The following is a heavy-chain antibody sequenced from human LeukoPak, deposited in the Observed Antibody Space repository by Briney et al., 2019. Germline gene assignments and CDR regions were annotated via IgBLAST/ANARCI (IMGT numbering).Heavy chain of an antibody. J-gene: IGHJ4*02. CDR2: INSNGGST. Sequence: GGSLRLSCSASGFTFSTSAMHWVRQAPGKRLEYVSSINSNGGSTYQADAVKSRFTTTSDNSKTTLYLQMSRLSDEDTAVYYCVKAGPGVYDYWGQGTLVTVSS. D-gene: IGHD1-1*01. V-gene: IGHV3-64D*09. CDR1: GFTFSTSA. CDR3: VKAGPGVYDY.